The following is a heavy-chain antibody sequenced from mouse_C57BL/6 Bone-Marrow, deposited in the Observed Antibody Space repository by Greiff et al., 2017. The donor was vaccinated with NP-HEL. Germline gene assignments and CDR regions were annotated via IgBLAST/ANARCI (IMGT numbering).Heavy chain of an antibody. CDR1: GFTFSDYY. CDR2: ISNGGGST. CDR3: ARQAYDYDVEAMDY. Sequence: DVQLQESGGGLVQPGGSLKLSCAASGFTFSDYYMYWVRQTPEKRLEWVAYISNGGGSTYYPDTVKGRFTISRDNAKNTLYLQMSRLKSEDTAMYYCARQAYDYDVEAMDYWGQGTSVTVSS. D-gene: IGHD2-4*01. V-gene: IGHV5-12*01. J-gene: IGHJ4*01.